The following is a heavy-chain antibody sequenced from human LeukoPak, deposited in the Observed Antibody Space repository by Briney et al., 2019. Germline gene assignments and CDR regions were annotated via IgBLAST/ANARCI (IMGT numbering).Heavy chain of an antibody. V-gene: IGHV4-59*01. CDR3: ARDRSGYYDSSGYYHVFDY. Sequence: SETLSLTCTVSGGSISSYYWSWIRQPPGKGLEWIGYIYYSGSTNYNPSLKSRVTISVDTSKNQFSLKLSSVTAADTAVYYCARDRSGYYDSSGYYHVFDYWGQRTLVTVSS. CDR1: GGSISSYY. D-gene: IGHD3-22*01. CDR2: IYYSGST. J-gene: IGHJ4*02.